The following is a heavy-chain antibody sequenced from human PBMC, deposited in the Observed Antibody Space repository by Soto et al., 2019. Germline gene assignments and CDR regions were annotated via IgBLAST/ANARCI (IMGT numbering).Heavy chain of an antibody. V-gene: IGHV3-23*01. J-gene: IGHJ4*02. Sequence: EVQLLESGGGLVQPGGSLRLSCAASGFTFSSYAMSWVRQAPGKGLEWVSAISGSGGSTYYADSVKGRFTISRDNSKNTLYLQMNSLRAEDTAVYYCAKLVGYYYFWSGYQGDYWGQGTLVTVSS. D-gene: IGHD3-3*01. CDR1: GFTFSSYA. CDR3: AKLVGYYYFWSGYQGDY. CDR2: ISGSGGST.